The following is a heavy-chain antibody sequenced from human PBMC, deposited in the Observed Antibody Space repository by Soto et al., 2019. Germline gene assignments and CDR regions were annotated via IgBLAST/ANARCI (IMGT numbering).Heavy chain of an antibody. CDR1: GFTFSSYS. J-gene: IGHJ6*02. CDR3: ARDSSTYYDFWSGYSQWPQFYRLDV. CDR2: ISSSSSYI. V-gene: IGHV3-21*01. Sequence: PGGSLRLSCAASGFTFSSYSMNWVRQAPEKGLEWVSSISSSSSYIYYADSVKGRFTISRDNAKNSLYLQMNSLRAEDTAVYYCARDSSTYYDFWSGYSQWPQFYRLDVWGQGTTVTVSS. D-gene: IGHD3-3*01.